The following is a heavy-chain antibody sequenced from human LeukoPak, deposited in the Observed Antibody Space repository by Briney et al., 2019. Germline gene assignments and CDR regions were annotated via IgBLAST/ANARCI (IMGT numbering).Heavy chain of an antibody. V-gene: IGHV4-61*01. J-gene: IGHJ3*02. D-gene: IGHD7-27*01. CDR3: ARGHYWGDDAFDI. CDR2: IYYSGST. CDR1: GGSVSSGSYY. Sequence: PSETLSLTCTVSGGSVSSGSYYWSWIRRPPGKGLEWFGYIYYSGSTNYNPSLKSRVTISVDTSKNQFSLKLSSVTAADTAVYYCARGHYWGDDAFDIWGQGTMVTVSS.